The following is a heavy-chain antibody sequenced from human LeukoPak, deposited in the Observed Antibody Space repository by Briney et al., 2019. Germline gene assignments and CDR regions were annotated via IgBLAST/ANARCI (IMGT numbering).Heavy chain of an antibody. Sequence: KPSETLSLTCAVYGGSFSGYYWSWIRQPPGKGLEWIGEINHSGSTNYNPSLKSRVTISVDTSKNQFSLKLSSVTAAATAVYYCARMGGYGRWLRPGAVGYWGQGTLVTVSS. CDR3: ARMGGYGRWLRPGAVGY. CDR2: INHSGST. D-gene: IGHD5-12*01. CDR1: GGSFSGYY. V-gene: IGHV4-34*01. J-gene: IGHJ4*02.